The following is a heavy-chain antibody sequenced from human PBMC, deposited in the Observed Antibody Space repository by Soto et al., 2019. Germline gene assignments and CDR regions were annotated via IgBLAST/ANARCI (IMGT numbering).Heavy chain of an antibody. CDR3: ARVTWIQLWSPVDY. CDR2: INPNSGGT. D-gene: IGHD5-18*01. Sequence: WASVKVSCKASGYTFTGYYMHWVRQAPGQGLEWMGWINPNSGGTNYAQKFQGRVTMTRDTSISTAYMELSRLRSDDTAVYYCARVTWIQLWSPVDYWGQGTLVTVSS. J-gene: IGHJ4*02. CDR1: GYTFTGYY. V-gene: IGHV1-2*02.